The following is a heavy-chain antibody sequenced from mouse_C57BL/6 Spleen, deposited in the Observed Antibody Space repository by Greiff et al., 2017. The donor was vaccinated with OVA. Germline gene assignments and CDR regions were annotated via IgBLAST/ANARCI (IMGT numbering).Heavy chain of an antibody. CDR1: GYAFSSYW. V-gene: IGHV1-80*01. Sequence: QVHVKQSGAELVKPGASVKISCKASGYAFSSYWMNWVKQRPGKGLEWIGQIYPGDGDTNYNGKFKGKATLTADKSSSTAYMQLSSLTSEDSAVYFCAREDYGYAMDYWGQGTSVTVSS. CDR2: IYPGDGDT. CDR3: AREDYGYAMDY. J-gene: IGHJ4*01. D-gene: IGHD2-4*01.